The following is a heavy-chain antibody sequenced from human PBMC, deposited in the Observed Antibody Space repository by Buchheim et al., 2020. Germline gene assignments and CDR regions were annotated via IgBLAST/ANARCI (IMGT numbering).Heavy chain of an antibody. V-gene: IGHV4-61*01. J-gene: IGHJ6*02. CDR3: ARDRAGDYDIMTGTYFYGMDV. CDR2: ISYTEST. Sequence: HVQLRESGPGLVKPSETLSLTCTVSSGSVGSRTYHWSWIRQPPGKGLEWIGHISYTESTNYSPSLQSRATISVYMSKNQFSLKLTSMTAADTAVYYCARDRAGDYDIMTGTYFYGMDVWGQGTT. CDR1: SGSVGSRTYH. D-gene: IGHD3-9*01.